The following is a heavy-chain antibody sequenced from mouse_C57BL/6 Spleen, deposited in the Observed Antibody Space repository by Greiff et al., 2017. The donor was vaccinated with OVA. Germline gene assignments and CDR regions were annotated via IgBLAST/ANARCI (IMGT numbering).Heavy chain of an antibody. CDR1: GFTFSSYG. CDR2: ISSGGSYT. Sequence: EVKVVESGGDLVKPGGSLKLSCAASGFTFSSYGMSWVRQTPDKRLEWVATISSGGSYTYYPDSVKGRFTISRDNAKNTLYLQMSSLKSEDTAMYYCARQTTVVATQFDYWGQGTTLTVSS. CDR3: ARQTTVVATQFDY. D-gene: IGHD1-1*01. J-gene: IGHJ2*01. V-gene: IGHV5-6*01.